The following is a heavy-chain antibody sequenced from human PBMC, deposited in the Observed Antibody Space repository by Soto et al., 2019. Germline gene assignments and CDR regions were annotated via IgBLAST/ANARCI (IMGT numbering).Heavy chain of an antibody. D-gene: IGHD2-2*01. CDR1: GGTFSSYA. Sequence: ASVKVSCKASGGTFSSYAISWVRQAPGQGLERMGGIIPIFGTANYAQKFQGRVTITADESTSTAYMELSSLRSEDTAVYYCARDDMKKSGPAAIALYNRFDPWGQGTLVTVSS. V-gene: IGHV1-69*13. CDR2: IIPIFGTA. CDR3: ARDDMKKSGPAAIALYNRFDP. J-gene: IGHJ5*02.